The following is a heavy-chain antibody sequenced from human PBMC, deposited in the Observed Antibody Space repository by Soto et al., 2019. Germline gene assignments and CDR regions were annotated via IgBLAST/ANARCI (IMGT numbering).Heavy chain of an antibody. CDR2: VSGSGDST. J-gene: IGHJ4*02. V-gene: IGHV3-23*01. CDR3: ATSNYGERD. D-gene: IGHD3-10*01. Sequence: ELQVLESGGGLVQPGGSLRLTCAASGFTLSEYGTSWVRQAPGKGLEWVSFVSGSGDSTYYTDSVKGRFTISRDSSKNTVCLQMTSLRAEDTAVYYCATSNYGERDWGQGSMVTV. CDR1: GFTLSEYG.